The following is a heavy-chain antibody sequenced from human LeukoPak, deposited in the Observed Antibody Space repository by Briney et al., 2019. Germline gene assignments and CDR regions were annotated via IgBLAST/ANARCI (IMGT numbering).Heavy chain of an antibody. CDR3: ASTPPIRGVIPYYYYYMDV. Sequence: SETLSLTCTVSGGSISSSSYYWGWIRQPPGKGLEWIGSIYYSGSTYYNPSLKSRVTISVDTSKNQFSLKLSSVTAADTAVYYCASTPPIRGVIPYYYYYMDVWGKGTTVTISS. CDR1: GGSISSSSYY. D-gene: IGHD3-10*01. V-gene: IGHV4-39*07. CDR2: IYYSGST. J-gene: IGHJ6*03.